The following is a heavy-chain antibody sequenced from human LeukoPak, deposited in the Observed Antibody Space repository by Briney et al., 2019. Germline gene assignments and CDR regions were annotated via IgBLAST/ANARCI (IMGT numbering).Heavy chain of an antibody. CDR3: ARHYGP. J-gene: IGHJ5*02. D-gene: IGHD3-16*01. CDR2: IYTNGNT. V-gene: IGHV4-31*03. CDR1: GDSISSADTY. Sequence: SSETLSLTCTVSGDSISSADTYWRWIRQHPGKGLEWVGYIYTNGNTFYNPSLKSRVTISIDTSKNQCSLELSFVIAADTAVYYCARHYGPWGQGTLVTVSS.